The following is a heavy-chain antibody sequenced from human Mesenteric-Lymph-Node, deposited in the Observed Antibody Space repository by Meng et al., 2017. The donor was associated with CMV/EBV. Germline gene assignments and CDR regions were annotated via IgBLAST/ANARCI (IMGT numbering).Heavy chain of an antibody. D-gene: IGHD6-19*01. J-gene: IGHJ5*02. Sequence: SGYTFNRYYMHWVRQAPGQGLEWMGTINIGGGTTTYAQKLQGRVIMTRDTSTSTVYMELSRLTSEDTAVYYCAAGGVTVAGQAIDPWGQGTLVTVSS. CDR3: AAGGVTVAGQAIDP. CDR1: GYTFNRYY. V-gene: IGHV1-46*02. CDR2: INIGGGTT.